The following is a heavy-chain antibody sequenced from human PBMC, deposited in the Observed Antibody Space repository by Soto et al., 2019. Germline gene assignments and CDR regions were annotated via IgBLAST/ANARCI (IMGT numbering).Heavy chain of an antibody. CDR1: GGSFSDYY. V-gene: IGHV4-34*01. CDR2: INHSGST. CDR3: ARPGGNFWSGYLDY. D-gene: IGHD3-3*01. J-gene: IGHJ4*02. Sequence: SVTLSLTCAVYGGSFSDYYWSWIRQPPGKGLEWIGEINHSGSTNYNPSLKSRVTISVDTSKNQFSLKLSSVTAADTAVYYCARPGGNFWSGYLDYWGQGTLVTVSS.